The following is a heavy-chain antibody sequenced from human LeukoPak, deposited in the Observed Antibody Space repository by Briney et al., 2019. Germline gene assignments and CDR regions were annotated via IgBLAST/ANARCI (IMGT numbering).Heavy chain of an antibody. CDR2: VSGSGGST. D-gene: IGHD3-22*01. J-gene: IGHJ4*02. CDR1: GFTFSSHA. CDR3: ARGYDSSGYYTEFGY. V-gene: IGHV3-23*01. Sequence: GGSLRLSCAASGFTFSSHAMSWVRQAPGKGLEWVSAVSGSGGSTFYADSVKGRFTISRDNSKNTLYLQMSSLRAEDTAVYYCARGYDSSGYYTEFGYWGQGTLVTVSS.